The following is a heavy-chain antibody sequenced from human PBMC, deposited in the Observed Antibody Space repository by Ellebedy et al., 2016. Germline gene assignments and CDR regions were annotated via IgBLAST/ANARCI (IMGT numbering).Heavy chain of an antibody. V-gene: IGHV3-21*01. CDR1: GFTFSSYS. CDR2: ISSSSSTI. CDR3: ARYHDYYYGMDV. Sequence: GESLKISXAASGFTFSSYSMNWVRQAPGKGLEWVSSISSSSSTIYYADSVKGRFTISRDNAKNSLYLQMNSLRAEDTAVYYCARYHDYYYGMDVWGQGTTVTVSS. D-gene: IGHD2-2*01. J-gene: IGHJ6*02.